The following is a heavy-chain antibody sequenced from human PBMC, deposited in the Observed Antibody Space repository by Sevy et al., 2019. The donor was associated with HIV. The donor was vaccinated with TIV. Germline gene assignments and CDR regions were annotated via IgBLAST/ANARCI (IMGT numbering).Heavy chain of an antibody. CDR3: ARRPGYCSGGSCYPLYWYFDL. V-gene: IGHV3-7*01. J-gene: IGHJ2*01. Sequence: GGSLRLSCAASGFTFSSYWMSWVRQAPGKGLEWVANIKQDGSEKYYVDSVKGRFTISRDNAKNSLYLQMNSLRAEDMAVYYCARRPGYCSGGSCYPLYWYFDLWGRGTLVTVSS. CDR1: GFTFSSYW. D-gene: IGHD2-15*01. CDR2: IKQDGSEK.